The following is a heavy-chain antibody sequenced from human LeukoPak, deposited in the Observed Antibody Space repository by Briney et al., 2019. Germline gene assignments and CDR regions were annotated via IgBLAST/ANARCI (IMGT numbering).Heavy chain of an antibody. CDR1: GASMSNYY. V-gene: IGHV4-59*04. J-gene: IGHJ6*03. Sequence: PSETLSLTCNVSGASMSNYYWVWIRQPPGKGLEWIGSIYHSGTTYSGSTYYNPSLKSRVTISLDTSKNQFSLKLSSVTAADTAVYYCARLVYYYGSGSYYFYYMDVWGKGTTVTISS. CDR2: IYHSGTTYSGST. D-gene: IGHD3-10*01. CDR3: ARLVYYYGSGSYYFYYMDV.